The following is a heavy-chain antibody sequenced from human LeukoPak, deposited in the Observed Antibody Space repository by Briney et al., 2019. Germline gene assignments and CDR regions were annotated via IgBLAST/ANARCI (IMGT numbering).Heavy chain of an antibody. D-gene: IGHD6-19*01. CDR1: GFTFSSYS. V-gene: IGHV3-21*01. Sequence: GGSLRLSCAASGFTFSSYSMNWVRQAPGKGLEWVSSISSSSSYIYYADSVKGRFTISRDNAKNSLYLQMNSLSAEDTAVYYCAREAVAGTYYFDYWGQGTLVTVSS. J-gene: IGHJ4*02. CDR3: AREAVAGTYYFDY. CDR2: ISSSSSYI.